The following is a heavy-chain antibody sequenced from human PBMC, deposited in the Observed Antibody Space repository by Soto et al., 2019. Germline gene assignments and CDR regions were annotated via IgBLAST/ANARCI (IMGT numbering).Heavy chain of an antibody. V-gene: IGHV1-18*01. CDR3: SRDENYIVDY. Sequence: ASVKVSCKTSGYPFTNYGITWVRQAPGQGLEWMGWISANNGKTQYAQKIHDRVTMTTDTSTSTAYMELRSLGSDDTAVYYCSRDENYIVDYWGQGTLVTVSS. CDR1: GYPFTNYG. D-gene: IGHD2-21*01. J-gene: IGHJ4*02. CDR2: ISANNGKT.